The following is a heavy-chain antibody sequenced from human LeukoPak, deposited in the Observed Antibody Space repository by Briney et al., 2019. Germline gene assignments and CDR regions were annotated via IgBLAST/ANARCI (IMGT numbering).Heavy chain of an antibody. Sequence: GVLRLSCVGSGFTFGDYAVSWLRQAPGKGLEWVGFIRSKPSGGTTEFAASVKGRFTVSRDESKSIVYLQMNSLKTEDSAVYYCARGETVPNAKYYFDYWGQGTLVTVSS. CDR3: ARGETVPNAKYYFDY. V-gene: IGHV3-49*03. J-gene: IGHJ4*02. CDR1: GFTFGDYA. CDR2: IRSKPSGGTT. D-gene: IGHD2-2*01.